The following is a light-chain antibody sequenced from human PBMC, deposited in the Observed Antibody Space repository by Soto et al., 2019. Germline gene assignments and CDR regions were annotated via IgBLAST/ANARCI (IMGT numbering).Light chain of an antibody. V-gene: IGKV3-20*01. J-gene: IGKJ1*01. Sequence: VLTQPPSASGSPGQSLTISCRASQSVSSSYLAWYQQKPGQAPRLLVYGASSRATGIPDRFSGSGSGTDFTLTISRLEPEDFAAYYCQQYGSSRTFGQGTKVDIK. CDR2: GAS. CDR1: QSVSSSY. CDR3: QQYGSSRT.